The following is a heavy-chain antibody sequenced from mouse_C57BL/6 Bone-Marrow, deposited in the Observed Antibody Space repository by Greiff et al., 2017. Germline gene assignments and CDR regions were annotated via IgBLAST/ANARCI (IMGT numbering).Heavy chain of an antibody. J-gene: IGHJ3*01. Sequence: QVQLQQSGAELVKPGASVKISCKASGYAFSSYWMNWVKQRPGKGLGWIGQIYPGDGDTTYNGKFKGKATLTADKSSSTAYLQLSSLTSEDSAVYFCARRSTMGTRGFAYWGQGTLVTVSA. V-gene: IGHV1-80*01. CDR1: GYAFSSYW. D-gene: IGHD2-13*01. CDR3: ARRSTMGTRGFAY. CDR2: IYPGDGDT.